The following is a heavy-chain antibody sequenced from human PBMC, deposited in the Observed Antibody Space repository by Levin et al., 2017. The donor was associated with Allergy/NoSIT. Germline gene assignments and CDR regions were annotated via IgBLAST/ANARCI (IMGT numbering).Heavy chain of an antibody. Sequence: GESLKISCAASEFSFSSYAMSWVRQAPGKGLEWLSSISGSGSRIYYADSVKGRFSISRDNSKNTLFLQLNSLTAADTAIYYCAKAKFDYGGIKGPLDYWGQGTLVAVSS. V-gene: IGHV3-23*01. CDR1: EFSFSSYA. CDR3: AKAKFDYGGIKGPLDY. CDR2: ISGSGSRI. J-gene: IGHJ4*02. D-gene: IGHD4-23*01.